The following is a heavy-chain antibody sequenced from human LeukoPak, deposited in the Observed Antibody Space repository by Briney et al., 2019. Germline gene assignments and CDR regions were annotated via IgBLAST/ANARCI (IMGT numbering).Heavy chain of an antibody. V-gene: IGHV3-23*01. D-gene: IGHD5-12*01. CDR2: ISGSGGST. J-gene: IGHJ4*02. CDR3: AKDVGGYSGYQIDY. Sequence: GGSLRLSCAGSGFTFSSYAMSWVRQAPGKGLEWVSGISGSGGSTYYADSVKGWFTISRDNSKNTLYLQMNSLRAEDTAVYYCAKDVGGYSGYQIDYWGQGTLVTVSS. CDR1: GFTFSSYA.